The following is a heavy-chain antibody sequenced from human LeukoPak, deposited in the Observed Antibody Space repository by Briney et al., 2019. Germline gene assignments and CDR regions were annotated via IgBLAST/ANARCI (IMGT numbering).Heavy chain of an antibody. Sequence: PSETLSLTCAVYGGSFSGYYWSWIRQPPGKGLEWIGEINHSGSTNYNPSLKSRVTISVDTSKNQFSLKLSSVTAADTAVYYCARDEVRVGGDAFDIWGQGTMVTVSS. CDR2: INHSGST. D-gene: IGHD3-16*01. CDR3: ARDEVRVGGDAFDI. CDR1: GGSFSGYY. V-gene: IGHV4-34*01. J-gene: IGHJ3*02.